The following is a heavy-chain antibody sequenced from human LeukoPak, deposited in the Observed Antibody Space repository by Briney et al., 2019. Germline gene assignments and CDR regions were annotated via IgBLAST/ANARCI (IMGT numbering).Heavy chain of an antibody. CDR3: ARCRGGDCYSGLCY. Sequence: GGSLRLSCAASGFTFSSYSMNWVRQAPGKGLEWVSSISSSSSHIYYADSVKGRFTISRDNAKNSLYLQMNSLRAEDTAVYYCARCRGGDCYSGLCYWGQGTLVTVSS. CDR1: GFTFSSYS. J-gene: IGHJ4*02. D-gene: IGHD2-21*02. V-gene: IGHV3-21*01. CDR2: ISSSSSHI.